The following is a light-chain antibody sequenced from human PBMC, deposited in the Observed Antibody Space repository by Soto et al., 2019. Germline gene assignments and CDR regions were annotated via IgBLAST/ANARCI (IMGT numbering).Light chain of an antibody. CDR2: EVS. J-gene: IGLJ3*02. Sequence: QSVLTQPASVSGSPGQSITISCTGTSSDIGSNNYVSWFQQRPGKAPTLIIYEVSNRPSGVSTHFSGSKSGNTASLTISGLLPEDEAEYYCSSYTTTTRLFGGGTKLTAL. CDR1: SSDIGSNNY. V-gene: IGLV2-14*01. CDR3: SSYTTTTRL.